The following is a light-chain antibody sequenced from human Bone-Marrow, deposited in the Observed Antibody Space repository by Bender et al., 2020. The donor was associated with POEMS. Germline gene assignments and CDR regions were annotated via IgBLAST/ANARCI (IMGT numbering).Light chain of an antibody. V-gene: IGLV1-47*01. CDR2: RNN. J-gene: IGLJ3*02. CDR3: AAWVGDRRM. CDR1: STNIGNNY. Sequence: QSVVTQPPSASGTPGQMVTISCSGGSTNIGNNYVYWYQQLPGMAPKLLIYRNNQRPSGVPDRFSGSKSGTSASLAISGLQPEDEADYYCAAWVGDRRMFGGGTKLTVL.